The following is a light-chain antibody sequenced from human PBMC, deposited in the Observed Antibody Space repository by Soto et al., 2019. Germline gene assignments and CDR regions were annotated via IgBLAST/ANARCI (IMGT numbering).Light chain of an antibody. CDR3: QVWETSSGHQAI. CDR2: YDS. CDR1: SIGSKS. V-gene: IGLV3-21*01. Sequence: SYEPTQPPSVSVAPGKTATITCGGNSIGSKSVHWYQQMPGQAPVLVISYDSDRPSGIPERFSGSNSGNTATLTISRVEPGDEADYYCQVWETSSGHQAIFGAGTKVTVL. J-gene: IGLJ2*01.